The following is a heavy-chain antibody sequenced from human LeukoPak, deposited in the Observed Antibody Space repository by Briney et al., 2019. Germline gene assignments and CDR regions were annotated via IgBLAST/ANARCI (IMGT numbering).Heavy chain of an antibody. J-gene: IGHJ4*02. Sequence: PGGSLRLSCAASGFTFSSYTMNWVRQAPGKGLEWVSSISSTSSYIYYAGSVKGRFTISRDNAKNSLYLQMNSLRAEDTAVYYCATGGTYFDCWGQGTLVTVSS. CDR3: ATGGTYFDC. V-gene: IGHV3-21*01. CDR2: ISSTSSYI. CDR1: GFTFSSYT. D-gene: IGHD1-26*01.